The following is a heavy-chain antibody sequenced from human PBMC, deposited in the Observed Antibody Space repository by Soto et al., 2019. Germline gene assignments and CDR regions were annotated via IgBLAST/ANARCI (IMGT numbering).Heavy chain of an antibody. V-gene: IGHV3-74*01. CDR1: GFTFSRDW. CDR2: INSDGSTT. Sequence: GGSLRLSCTASGFTFSRDWMHSVRQAPGKGLVWASGINSDGSTTSHADSVKGRFTISRDNARNTLYLQMNSLRAEYTALYYCAGPRLPCDGGCYDSFDPWGQGTLVTVSS. D-gene: IGHD3-22*01. CDR3: AGPRLPCDGGCYDSFDP. J-gene: IGHJ5*02.